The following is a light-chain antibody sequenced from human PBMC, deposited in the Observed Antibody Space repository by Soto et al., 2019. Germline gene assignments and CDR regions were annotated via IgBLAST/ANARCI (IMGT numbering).Light chain of an antibody. CDR1: QSVSSN. J-gene: IGKJ1*01. Sequence: EMVMTQSPATLSVSPGERATISCLASQSVSSNLAWYQQKPGQAPRLLIYGASTRATGIPARFSGSGSGTEFTLTISSLQSEDFAVYYCQQYNNWPPATFGQGTKVDIK. CDR3: QQYNNWPPAT. CDR2: GAS. V-gene: IGKV3-15*01.